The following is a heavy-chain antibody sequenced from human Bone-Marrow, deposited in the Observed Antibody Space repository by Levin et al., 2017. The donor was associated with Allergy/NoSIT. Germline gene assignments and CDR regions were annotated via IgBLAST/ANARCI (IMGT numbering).Heavy chain of an antibody. D-gene: IGHD5/OR15-5a*01. CDR1: GFTFTSYS. Sequence: SCAASGFTFTSYSIHWVRQAPGKGLEWVAVISHDGDKKHYADSVYGRFTISRDNSMKTVFLQMNSLRVEDTALYYCASYWRDVFDYSGNVWGQRTTVTVTS. CDR2: ISHDGDKK. CDR3: ASYWRDVFDYSGNV. V-gene: IGHV3-30-3*01. J-gene: IGHJ6*02.